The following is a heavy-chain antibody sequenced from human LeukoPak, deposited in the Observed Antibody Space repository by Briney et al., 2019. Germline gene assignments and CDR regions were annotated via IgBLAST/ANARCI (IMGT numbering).Heavy chain of an antibody. V-gene: IGHV3-11*01. CDR2: ISSSGSTM. CDR3: ARSSYSSSWYGAYYYMDV. CDR1: GFTFSDYY. J-gene: IGHJ6*03. Sequence: PGGSLRLSCAASGFTFSDYYMSWIRQAPGKGLEWVSYISSSGSTMYYADSVKGRFTISRDNAKNSLYLQMNSLRAEDTAVYYCARSSYSSSWYGAYYYMDVWGKGTTVTISS. D-gene: IGHD6-13*01.